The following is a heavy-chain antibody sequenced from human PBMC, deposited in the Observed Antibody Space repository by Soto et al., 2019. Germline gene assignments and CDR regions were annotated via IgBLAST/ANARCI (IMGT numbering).Heavy chain of an antibody. CDR3: ARDKGTPHCTNGVCYSHYYYMDV. CDR2: IWYDGSNK. D-gene: IGHD2-8*01. Sequence: GGSLRLSCAASGFTFSSYGMHWVRQAPGKGLEWVAVIWYDGSNKYYADSVKGRFTISRDNSKNTLYLQMNSLRAEDTAVYYCARDKGTPHCTNGVCYSHYYYMDVWGKGTTVTVSS. V-gene: IGHV3-33*01. J-gene: IGHJ6*03. CDR1: GFTFSSYG.